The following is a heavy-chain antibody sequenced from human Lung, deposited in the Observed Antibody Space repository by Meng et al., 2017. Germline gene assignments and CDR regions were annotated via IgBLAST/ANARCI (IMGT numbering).Heavy chain of an antibody. CDR2: INHSGST. D-gene: IGHD4-11*01. Sequence: QVVLTPGGAGLLKPSETLSLTWCVSGGSLSDYYWRWIRQPPGKGLEWIGEINHSGSTNYNPSLESRATISVDTSQNNLSLKLSSVTAADSAVYYCARGPTTMAHDFDYWGQGTLVTVSS. CDR3: ARGPTTMAHDFDY. J-gene: IGHJ4*02. CDR1: GGSLSDYY. V-gene: IGHV4-34*01.